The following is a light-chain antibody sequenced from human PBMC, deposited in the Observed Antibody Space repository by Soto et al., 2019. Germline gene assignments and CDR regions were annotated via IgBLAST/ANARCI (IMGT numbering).Light chain of an antibody. V-gene: IGKV1-5*03. CDR2: KAP. J-gene: IGKJ2*01. Sequence: DIQMTQSPSTLSASVGDRVTITCRASQSISSWLAWYQQKPGKAPKLLIYKAPSLESGVPSRFSGSGSGTEFTLTISSLQPDDFATYYCQQWGTFGQGTKLEIK. CDR3: QQWGT. CDR1: QSISSW.